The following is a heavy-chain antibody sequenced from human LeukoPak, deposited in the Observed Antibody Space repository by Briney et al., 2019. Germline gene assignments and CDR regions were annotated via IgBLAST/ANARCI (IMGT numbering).Heavy chain of an antibody. J-gene: IGHJ4*02. CDR3: VRGLWFGELGDY. Sequence: GGSLRLSCAASGFTFSSYDMHWVRQATGKGLEWVSAIGTAGDTYYPGSVKGRFTISRGNAKNSLYLQMNSLRAGDTAVYYCVRGLWFGELGDYWGQGTLVTVSS. CDR2: IGTAGDT. D-gene: IGHD3-10*01. V-gene: IGHV3-13*01. CDR1: GFTFSSYD.